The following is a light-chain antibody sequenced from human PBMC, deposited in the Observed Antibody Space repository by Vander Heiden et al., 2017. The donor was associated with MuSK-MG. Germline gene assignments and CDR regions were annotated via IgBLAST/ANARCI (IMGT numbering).Light chain of an antibody. CDR2: SNN. CDR1: STNLGSNT. Sequence: QSVLTQPPSESGTTGPGVTISCSGSSTNLGSNTVYWYLQLPGTAPKLLIYSNNPRPSGFPDRFSAPKSGTSASLAISGLQSEDEADYYCAAWDDSLNGYVFGTGTKVTVL. J-gene: IGLJ1*01. CDR3: AAWDDSLNGYV. V-gene: IGLV1-44*01.